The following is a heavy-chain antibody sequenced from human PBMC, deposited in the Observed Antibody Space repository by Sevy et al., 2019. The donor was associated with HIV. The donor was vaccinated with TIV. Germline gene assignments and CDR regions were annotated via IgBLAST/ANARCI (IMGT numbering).Heavy chain of an antibody. CDR1: GFTPSTYG. CDR3: ARDPRMYGDYLLAYFDY. V-gene: IGHV3-33*01. J-gene: IGHJ4*02. CDR2: IGYDGSNK. Sequence: GGSLRLSCAASGFTPSTYGMHWVRQAPGKGLEWVAVIGYDGSNKYYADSVKGRFTISRDNSKNTLFLQTDSLRAEDTAVYYCARDPRMYGDYLLAYFDYWGQGTLVTVSS. D-gene: IGHD2-8*01.